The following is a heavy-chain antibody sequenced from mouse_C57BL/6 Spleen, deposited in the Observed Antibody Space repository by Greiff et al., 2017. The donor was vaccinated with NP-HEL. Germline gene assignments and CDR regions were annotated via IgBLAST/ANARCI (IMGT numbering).Heavy chain of an antibody. D-gene: IGHD2-5*01. Sequence: EVQLVESGGGLVKPGGSLKLSCAASGFTFSDYGMHWVRQAPEKGLEWVAYISSGSSTIYYADTVKGRFTISRDNAKNTLFLQMTSLRSEDTAMYYCARGPYSNYGAWFAYWGQGTLVTVSA. CDR3: ARGPYSNYGAWFAY. CDR1: GFTFSDYG. V-gene: IGHV5-17*01. CDR2: ISSGSSTI. J-gene: IGHJ3*01.